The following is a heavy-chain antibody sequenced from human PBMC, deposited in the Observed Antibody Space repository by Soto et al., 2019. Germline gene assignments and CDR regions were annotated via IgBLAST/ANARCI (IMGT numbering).Heavy chain of an antibody. CDR1: GGSVSSGSYY. Sequence: QVQLQESGPGLVKPSETLSLTCTVSGGSVSSGSYYWSWIRQPPGKGLEWIGYIYYSGSTNYNPSLKSRVTISVDTSKNQFSLKLSSVTAADTAVYYCAREVHPYSSGWYVGEPRPQMVVLFDYWGQGTLVTVSS. CDR3: AREVHPYSSGWYVGEPRPQMVVLFDY. V-gene: IGHV4-61*01. J-gene: IGHJ4*02. CDR2: IYYSGST. D-gene: IGHD6-19*01.